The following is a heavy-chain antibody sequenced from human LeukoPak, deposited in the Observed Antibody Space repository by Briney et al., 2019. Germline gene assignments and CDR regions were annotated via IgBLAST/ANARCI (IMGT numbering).Heavy chain of an antibody. D-gene: IGHD4-23*01. V-gene: IGHV4-34*01. CDR1: GGSFSGYY. Sequence: SETLSLTCAVYGGSFSGYYWSWIRQPPGKGLEWIGEINHSGSTNYNPSLKSRVTISVDTSKNQISLKLSSVTAADTAVYYCAGHLRWFDYWGQGTLVTVSS. CDR3: AGHLRWFDY. J-gene: IGHJ4*02. CDR2: INHSGST.